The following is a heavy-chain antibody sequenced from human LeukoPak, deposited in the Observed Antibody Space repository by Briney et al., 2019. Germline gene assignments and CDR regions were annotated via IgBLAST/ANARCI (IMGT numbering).Heavy chain of an antibody. CDR2: IIPIFGTA. CDR1: GGTFSSYA. CDR3: ARGTYYYDSSGYYYGL. V-gene: IGHV1-69*13. Sequence: ASVKVSCKASGGTFSSYAISWVRQAPGQGLEWMGGIIPIFGTANYAQKFQGRVTITADESTSTAYMELSSLRSEDTAVYYCARGTYYYDSSGYYYGLWGRGTLVTVSS. D-gene: IGHD3-22*01. J-gene: IGHJ2*01.